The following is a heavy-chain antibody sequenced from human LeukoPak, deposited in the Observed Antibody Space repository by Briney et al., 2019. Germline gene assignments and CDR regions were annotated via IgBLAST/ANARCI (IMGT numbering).Heavy chain of an antibody. V-gene: IGHV3-7*03. CDR2: MNQDGSQK. J-gene: IGHJ4*02. CDR3: ARDVGYY. Sequence: PGGSLRLSCVVSGFRFNNYWMTWVRQVPGKGLEWVANMNQDGSQKYYVDSVRGRFTISGDNAKSSLYLQMNSVRAEDTAVYYCARDVGYYCGPGTLVTVSS. CDR1: GFRFNNYW. D-gene: IGHD1-26*01.